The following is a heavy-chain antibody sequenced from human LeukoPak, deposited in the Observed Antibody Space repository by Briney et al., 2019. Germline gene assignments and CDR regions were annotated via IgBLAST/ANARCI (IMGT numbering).Heavy chain of an antibody. Sequence: PSQTLSLTCTVSGGSISSGGYYWSWVRQHPGKGLEWIGYIYYSGSTYYNPSLKSRATLSVDTSKNQSSLKLSSVTAADTAVYYCARQNELGRVQLWYRDGTPRGNAFDIWGQGTMVTVSS. D-gene: IGHD5-18*01. CDR3: ARQNELGRVQLWYRDGTPRGNAFDI. V-gene: IGHV4-31*03. J-gene: IGHJ3*02. CDR1: GGSISSGGYY. CDR2: IYYSGST.